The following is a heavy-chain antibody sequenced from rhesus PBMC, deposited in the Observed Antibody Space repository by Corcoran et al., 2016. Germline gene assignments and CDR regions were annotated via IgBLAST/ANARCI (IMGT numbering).Heavy chain of an antibody. J-gene: IGHJ4*01. V-gene: IGHV4-65*01. Sequence: QVLLQESGPGLVKPSETLSLTCAVSGASITSSDWWTWIRQPPGKGLEWIGYFAGNSGSTYYNPSLKSRVTISTDTSRNQLSLTLNSVTAADTAVYYCGRLRYTSFSYPYYYDYWGQGVLLTVSS. CDR1: GASITSSDW. D-gene: IGHD3-40*01. CDR3: GRLRYTSFSYPYYYDY. CDR2: FAGNSGST.